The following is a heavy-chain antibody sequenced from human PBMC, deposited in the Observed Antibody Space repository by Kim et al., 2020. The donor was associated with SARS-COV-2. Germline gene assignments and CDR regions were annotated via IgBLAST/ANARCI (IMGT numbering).Heavy chain of an antibody. D-gene: IGHD2-15*01. CDR3: ARLGYCSGGSCYSGNWFDP. V-gene: IGHV4-39*01. Sequence: SETLSLTCTVSGASISSSSYYWGWIRQPPGKGLEWIGSMYYSGSTYYNPSLKSRVTISVDTSKNQFSLKLSSVTAADTAVYYCARLGYCSGGSCYSGNWFDPWGQGTLVTVSS. CDR1: GASISSSSYY. J-gene: IGHJ5*02. CDR2: MYYSGST.